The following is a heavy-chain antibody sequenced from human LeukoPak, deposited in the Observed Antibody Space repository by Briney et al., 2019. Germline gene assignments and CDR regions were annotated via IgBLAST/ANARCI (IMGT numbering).Heavy chain of an antibody. J-gene: IGHJ4*02. CDR2: IYHSGST. D-gene: IGHD6-13*01. CDR3: ARVIGSSWSRTDY. CDR1: GGSISSSNW. Sequence: SETLSLTCAVSGGSISSSNWWSWVRQPPGKGLEWIGEIYHSGSTNYNPSLKSRVTISVDKSKNQFSLKLSSVTAADTAVYYCARVIGSSWSRTDYWGQGTLVTVSS. V-gene: IGHV4-4*02.